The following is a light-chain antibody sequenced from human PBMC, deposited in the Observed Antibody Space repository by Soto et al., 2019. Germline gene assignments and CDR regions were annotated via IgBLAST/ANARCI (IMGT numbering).Light chain of an antibody. CDR2: DDN. V-gene: IGLV1-51*01. CDR3: GSWDSSLSAYV. CDR1: TSNIGGNS. Sequence: SALTQPPSVSAAPGQKVTLSCSGSTSNIGGNSVSWYQQLPGTAPKLLIYDDNKRPSGIPDRFSGSKSGTSATLGITGFQTGDEADYYCGSWDSSLSAYVFGTGTKV. J-gene: IGLJ1*01.